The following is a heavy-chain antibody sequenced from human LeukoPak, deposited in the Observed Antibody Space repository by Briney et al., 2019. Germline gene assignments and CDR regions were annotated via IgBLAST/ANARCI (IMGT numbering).Heavy chain of an antibody. V-gene: IGHV1-2*02. Sequence: ASVKVSCKASGYTFTGYYMHWVRQAPGQGLEWMGWINPNSGGTNYAQKFQGRVTMTRDTSISTAYMELSRLRSDDTAVYYCARSVAGYSSGWYPLGYWGQEPWSPSPQ. CDR1: GYTFTGYY. CDR3: ARSVAGYSSGWYPLGY. D-gene: IGHD6-19*01. CDR2: INPNSGGT. J-gene: IGHJ4*01.